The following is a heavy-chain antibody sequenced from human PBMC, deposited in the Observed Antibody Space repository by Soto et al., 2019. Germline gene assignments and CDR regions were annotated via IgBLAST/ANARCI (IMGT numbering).Heavy chain of an antibody. V-gene: IGHV1-3*01. CDR3: ARDQGDRRSSSDDAFDI. Sequence: ASVKVSCKASGYTFTSYAMHWVRQAPGQRLEWMGWINAGNGNTKYSQKFQGRVTITRDTSASTVYMELSSLRSEDTAVYYCARDQGDRRSSSDDAFDIWGQGTMVTVSS. D-gene: IGHD3-16*01. CDR1: GYTFTSYA. CDR2: INAGNGNT. J-gene: IGHJ3*02.